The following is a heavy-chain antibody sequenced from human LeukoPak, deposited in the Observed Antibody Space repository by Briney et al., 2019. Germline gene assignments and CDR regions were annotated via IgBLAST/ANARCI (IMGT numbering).Heavy chain of an antibody. D-gene: IGHD1-26*01. CDR2: LYSDGDPFYGTT. CDR1: GFTVSSSF. Sequence: GGSLRLSCAASGFTVSSSFMSWVRQAPGKGLEWVSTLYSDGDPFYGTTYYADSVKGRFTISRDSSQNTLFLDVNSLGAEDTAMYYCAREIGGGLHYFQHWGQGTLVTVSS. CDR3: AREIGGGLHYFQH. J-gene: IGHJ1*01. V-gene: IGHV3-23*01.